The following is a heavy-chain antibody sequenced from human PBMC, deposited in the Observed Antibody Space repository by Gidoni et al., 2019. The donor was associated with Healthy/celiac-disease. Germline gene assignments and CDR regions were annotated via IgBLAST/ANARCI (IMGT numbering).Heavy chain of an antibody. CDR1: GFTFSSYA. Sequence: EVQLLESGGGLVQPGGSLRLSCAASGFTFSSYAMSWVRQAPGKALEWVSSISGSGGSTYYADSVKGRFTISRDNSKNTLYLQMNSLRAEDTAVYYCARGGYCSGGSCYPIDYWGQGTLVTVSS. D-gene: IGHD2-15*01. V-gene: IGHV3-23*01. CDR3: ARGGYCSGGSCYPIDY. J-gene: IGHJ4*02. CDR2: ISGSGGST.